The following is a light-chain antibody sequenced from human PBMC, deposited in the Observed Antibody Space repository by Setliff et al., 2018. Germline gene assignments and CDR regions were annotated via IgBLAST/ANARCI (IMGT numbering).Light chain of an antibody. V-gene: IGLV7-46*01. CDR1: SGAVTNGHY. J-gene: IGLJ2*01. CDR3: FLSYYGTVV. Sequence: QAVVAQEPSLTVSPGGTVTLTCGSSSGAVTNGHYPYWFQQRPGQAPTTLIYDTSNKYSWTPARFSGSLLGGKAALTLSGAQPEDEADYFCFLSYYGTVVFGGGTQLT. CDR2: DTS.